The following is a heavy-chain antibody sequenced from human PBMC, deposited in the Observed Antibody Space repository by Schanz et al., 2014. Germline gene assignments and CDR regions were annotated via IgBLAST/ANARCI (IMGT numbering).Heavy chain of an antibody. CDR2: IIPILGIA. V-gene: IGHV1-69*09. D-gene: IGHD6-13*01. Sequence: QVQLVQSGAEVKKPGASVKVSCKASGYTFSDYYIHWVRQAPGQGLEWMGRIIPILGIANYAQNFQGRVTITADKSTSTAYMELTSLRSEDTAVYYCARDGVDAAAGGNYWGQGTLVTVSS. J-gene: IGHJ4*02. CDR1: GYTFSDYY. CDR3: ARDGVDAAAGGNY.